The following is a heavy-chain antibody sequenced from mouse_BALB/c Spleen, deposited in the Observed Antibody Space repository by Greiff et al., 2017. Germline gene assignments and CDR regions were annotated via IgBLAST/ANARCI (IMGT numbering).Heavy chain of an antibody. V-gene: IGHV3-2*02. CDR2: ISYSGST. D-gene: IGHD6-1*01. CDR3: ARAPSVAWFAY. CDR1: GYSITSDYA. J-gene: IGHJ3*01. Sequence: EVQRVESGPGLVKPSQSLSLTCTVTGYSITSDYAWNWIRQFPGNKLEWMGYISYSGSTSYNPSLKSRISITRDTSKNQFFLQLNSVTTEDTATYYCARAPSVAWFAYWGQGTLVTVSA.